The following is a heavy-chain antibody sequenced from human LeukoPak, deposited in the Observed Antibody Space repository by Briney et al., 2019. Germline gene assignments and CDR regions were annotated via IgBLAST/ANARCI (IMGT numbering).Heavy chain of an antibody. Sequence: GRSLRLSCAASGFTFDDYAMHWVRQAPGKGLEWVSGISWNSGSIGYADSVKGRFTISRDNAKNSLYLQMNSLRAEDTALYYCAKSGSGEIFTLFDYWGQGTLVTVSS. J-gene: IGHJ4*02. CDR2: ISWNSGSI. D-gene: IGHD3-10*01. CDR1: GFTFDDYA. V-gene: IGHV3-9*01. CDR3: AKSGSGEIFTLFDY.